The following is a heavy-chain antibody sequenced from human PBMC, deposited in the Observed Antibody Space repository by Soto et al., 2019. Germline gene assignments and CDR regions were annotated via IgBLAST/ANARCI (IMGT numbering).Heavy chain of an antibody. Sequence: QMQLVQSGPEVKKPGTSVKVSCKASGFTLSSSAVQWVRQARGQRLEWMGWIVVDSGNTNYTPEFQDRVTITWDMSTSTGYMELSSLRSEDTAVYYCAADGQAVGYGSLYNYFYGMDVWGQGTTVTVSS. J-gene: IGHJ6*02. V-gene: IGHV1-58*01. D-gene: IGHD4-17*01. CDR3: AADGQAVGYGSLYNYFYGMDV. CDR2: IVVDSGNT. CDR1: GFTLSSSA.